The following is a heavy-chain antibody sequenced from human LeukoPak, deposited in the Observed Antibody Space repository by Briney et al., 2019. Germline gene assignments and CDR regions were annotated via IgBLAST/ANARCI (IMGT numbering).Heavy chain of an antibody. J-gene: IGHJ4*02. V-gene: IGHV3-33*01. CDR2: IWFDGTNR. CDR3: ARDIYDSSGYHYFDY. Sequence: PGRSLRLSCAASGFTFSSYGMHWVRQAPGKGLEWVAGIWFDGTNRYCGDSVKGRFTISRDNSKNTLYLQMNSLRAEDTAVYYCARDIYDSSGYHYFDYWGQGTLVTVST. D-gene: IGHD3-22*01. CDR1: GFTFSSYG.